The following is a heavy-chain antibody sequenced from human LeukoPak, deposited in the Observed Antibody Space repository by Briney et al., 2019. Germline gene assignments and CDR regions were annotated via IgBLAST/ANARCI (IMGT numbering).Heavy chain of an antibody. J-gene: IGHJ5*02. CDR2: IYYSGST. Sequence: PSETLSLTCTVSGGSISSYYWSWIRQPPGKGLEWMGYIYYSGSTNYNPSLKSRVTISVDTSKNQFSLKLSSVTAADTAVYYCARGTHYDILTGLIPTGGWFDPWGQGTLVTVSS. CDR3: ARGTHYDILTGLIPTGGWFDP. V-gene: IGHV4-59*01. CDR1: GGSISSYY. D-gene: IGHD3-9*01.